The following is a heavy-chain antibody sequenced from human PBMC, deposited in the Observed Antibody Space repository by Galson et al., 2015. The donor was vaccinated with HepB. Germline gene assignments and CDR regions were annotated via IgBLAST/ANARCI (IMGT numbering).Heavy chain of an antibody. CDR1: GGSISSSSYY. D-gene: IGHD3-16*01. CDR3: ARGVMPDHYFDY. Sequence: ETLSLTCTVSGGSISSSSYYWGWIRQPPGKGLEWIGSIYYSGSTYYNPSLKSRVTISVDTSKNQFSLKLSSVTAADTAVYYCARGVMPDHYFDYWGQGTLVTVSS. J-gene: IGHJ4*02. V-gene: IGHV4-39*01. CDR2: IYYSGST.